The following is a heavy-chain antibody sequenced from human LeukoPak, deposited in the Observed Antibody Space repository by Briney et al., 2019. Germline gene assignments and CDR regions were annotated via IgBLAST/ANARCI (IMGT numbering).Heavy chain of an antibody. V-gene: IGHV1-18*01. D-gene: IGHD1-26*01. CDR2: ISTYNGNT. Sequence: ASVKVSCKASGYTFTNYGITWVRQAPGQGLEWMAWISTYNGNTNYAQKLQDRVTMTTDTSTRTAYMELRSLRSDDTAVYYCARDEWEWELPTFDYWGQGTLVTVSS. J-gene: IGHJ4*02. CDR1: GYTFTNYG. CDR3: ARDEWEWELPTFDY.